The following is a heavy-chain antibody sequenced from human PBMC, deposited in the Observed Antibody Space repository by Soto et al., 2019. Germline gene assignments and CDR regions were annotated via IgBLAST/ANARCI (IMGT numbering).Heavy chain of an antibody. CDR3: ARDRQWEPLLY. J-gene: IGHJ4*02. CDR1: GYTFRNYG. D-gene: IGHD1-26*01. CDR2: VSAYNRNS. V-gene: IGHV1-18*01. Sequence: QVQLVQSGSEVKKPGASVRVTCKASGYTFRNYGISWVREAPGQGLEWMGWVSAYNRNSNYAQKFEXXVIMTADTATSTAYLKLRGLRSDDTAIYYCARDRQWEPLLYWGQGTLVTVSS.